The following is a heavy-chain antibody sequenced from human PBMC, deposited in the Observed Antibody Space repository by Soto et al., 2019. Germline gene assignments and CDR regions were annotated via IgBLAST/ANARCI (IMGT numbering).Heavy chain of an antibody. CDR2: IYHTGTT. CDR1: GDSISRGYH. Sequence: LSLTCAVSGDSISRGYHWAWIRQSPTKGLEWIASIYHTGTTYYNPSLTSRVTISVDTSQNQFSLNLRSVTAADTAVYYCARGYYGSGSYLYGPYYYYGMDVWGQGTTVTVS. V-gene: IGHV4-38-2*01. D-gene: IGHD3-10*01. CDR3: ARGYYGSGSYLYGPYYYYGMDV. J-gene: IGHJ6*02.